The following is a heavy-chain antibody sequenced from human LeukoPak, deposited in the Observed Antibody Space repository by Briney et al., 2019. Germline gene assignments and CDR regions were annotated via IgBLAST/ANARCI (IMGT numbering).Heavy chain of an antibody. CDR3: ARDYGSGSYYKSVEYYYGMDV. J-gene: IGHJ6*04. CDR2: MNPNSGNT. CDR1: GYTFTSYD. Sequence: ASVKVSCKASGYTFTSYDINWVRQATGQGLEWMGWMNPNSGNTGYAQKFQGRVTMTRNTSISTAYMELSSLRSEDTAVYYCARDYGSGSYYKSVEYYYGMDVWGKGTTVTVSS. V-gene: IGHV1-8*01. D-gene: IGHD3-10*01.